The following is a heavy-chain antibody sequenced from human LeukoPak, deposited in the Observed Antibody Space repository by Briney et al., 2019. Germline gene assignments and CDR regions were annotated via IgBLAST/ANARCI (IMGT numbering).Heavy chain of an antibody. CDR1: GFIFPNAW. Sequence: MTGGSLRLSCAASGFIFPNAWMHWVRQAPGKGLEWVGRIKNKNSGRTTNYIAPVKGRFTISRDDSRNTLYLEMDSLKTDDTAIYYCETDGGLLPYYFTYWGQGTLVTVSS. CDR2: IKNKNSGRTT. V-gene: IGHV3-15*01. CDR3: ETDGGLLPYYFTY. D-gene: IGHD3-10*01. J-gene: IGHJ1*01.